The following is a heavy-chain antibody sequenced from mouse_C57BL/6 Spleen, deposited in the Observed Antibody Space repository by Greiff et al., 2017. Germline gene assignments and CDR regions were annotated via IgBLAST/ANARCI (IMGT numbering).Heavy chain of an antibody. CDR2: IDPNSGGT. V-gene: IGHV1-72*01. CDR3: ARNYYGSSPYYYAMDY. J-gene: IGHJ4*01. CDR1: GYTFTSYW. Sequence: QVQLQQPGAELVKPGASVKLSCKASGYTFTSYWMHWVKQRPGRGLEWIGRIDPNSGGTKYYEKFKSKATLTVDKPSSTAYMQLSSLTSEDSAVYYCARNYYGSSPYYYAMDYWGQGTSVTVSS. D-gene: IGHD1-1*01.